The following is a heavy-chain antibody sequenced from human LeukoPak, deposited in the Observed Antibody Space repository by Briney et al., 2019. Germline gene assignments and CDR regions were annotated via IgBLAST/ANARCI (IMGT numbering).Heavy chain of an antibody. CDR3: ARGPYSSNWYVDY. D-gene: IGHD6-13*01. CDR2: ISRTGNSI. Sequence: GGSLRLSCAASGFTFSYYNMNWVRLAPGKGLEWISYISRTGNSIYYADSVKGRFTVSIDSAKNSLYLQMNSLRAEDTAVYYCARGPYSSNWYVDYWGQGTLVTVAS. CDR1: GFTFSYYN. J-gene: IGHJ4*02. V-gene: IGHV3-48*04.